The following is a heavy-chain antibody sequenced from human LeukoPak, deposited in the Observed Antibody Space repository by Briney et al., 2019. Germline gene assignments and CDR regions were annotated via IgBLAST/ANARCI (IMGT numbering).Heavy chain of an antibody. V-gene: IGHV1-69*01. CDR2: IIPIFGTA. D-gene: IGHD2-2*01. J-gene: IGHJ4*02. CDR3: ATPDIGYCSSTSCLYYFDY. CDR1: GGTFSSYA. Sequence: ASVKVSCKASGGTFSSYAISWVRQAPGQGLEWMGGIIPIFGTANYPQKFQGRVTITADESTSTAYMELSSLRSEDTAVYYCATPDIGYCSSTSCLYYFDYWGQGTLVTVSS.